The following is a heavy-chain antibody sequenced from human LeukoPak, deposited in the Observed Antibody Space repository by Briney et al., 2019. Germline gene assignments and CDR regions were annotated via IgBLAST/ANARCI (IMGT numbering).Heavy chain of an antibody. D-gene: IGHD3-10*01. J-gene: IGHJ5*02. Sequence: EASVKVSCKTSGYTFTDYYMHWVRQAPGQGLEWMGIINPSGGSTSYAQKFQGRVTMTRDTSTSTVYMELSSLRSEDTAVYYCARLNSFRGVITGDWFDPWGQGTLVTVSS. V-gene: IGHV1-46*01. CDR2: INPSGGST. CDR1: GYTFTDYY. CDR3: ARLNSFRGVITGDWFDP.